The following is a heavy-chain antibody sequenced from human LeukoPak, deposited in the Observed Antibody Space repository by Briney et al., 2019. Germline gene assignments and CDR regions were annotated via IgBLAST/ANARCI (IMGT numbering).Heavy chain of an antibody. CDR1: GFTFSSYS. CDR3: AKYDPGESGFDY. V-gene: IGHV3-21*01. J-gene: IGHJ4*02. Sequence: GGSLRLSCAASGFTFSSYSMNWVRQAPGKGLEWVSSISSSSSHIYYADSVKGRFTISRDNAKNSLYLQMNSLRAEDTAVYYCAKYDPGESGFDYWGQGTLVTVSS. CDR2: ISSSSSHI. D-gene: IGHD3-16*01.